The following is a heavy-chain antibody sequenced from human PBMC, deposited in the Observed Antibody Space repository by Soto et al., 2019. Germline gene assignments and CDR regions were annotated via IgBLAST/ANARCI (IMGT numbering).Heavy chain of an antibody. CDR1: GYNFNYW. Sequence: GESLKISCKGSGYNFNYWIGWVRQMPGKGLEWMGIINPGDSDTRYNPYFQGQVTFSVDKSISTAYLQWGSLKASDTAIYYCARQTDGGGYMDYWGQGILVTVSS. CDR2: INPGDSDT. D-gene: IGHD2-15*01. V-gene: IGHV5-51*01. CDR3: ARQTDGGGYMDY. J-gene: IGHJ4*02.